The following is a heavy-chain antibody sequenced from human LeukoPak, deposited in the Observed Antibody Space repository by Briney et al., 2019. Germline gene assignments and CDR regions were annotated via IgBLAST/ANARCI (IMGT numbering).Heavy chain of an antibody. J-gene: IGHJ4*02. Sequence: PGGSLRLSCAASGFTFSNYAMNWVRQAPGEGLAWVSSISGSSTDIYYADSVKGRFTISRDNAKNSLYLQINSLRAEDTAIYYCAREYYYSAGNYYYWGQGTLVTVSS. CDR1: GFTFSNYA. CDR3: AREYYYSAGNYYY. CDR2: ISGSSTDI. V-gene: IGHV3-21*01. D-gene: IGHD3-10*01.